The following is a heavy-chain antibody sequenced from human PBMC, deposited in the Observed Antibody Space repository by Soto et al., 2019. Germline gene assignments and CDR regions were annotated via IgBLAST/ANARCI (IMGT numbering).Heavy chain of an antibody. D-gene: IGHD2-15*01. V-gene: IGHV3-15*01. Sequence: EVQLVESGGGLVKPGGSLRLSCAASGFTFSNAWMSWVRQAPGKGLEWVGRIKSKTDGGTTDYAAPVKGRFTISRDDSKDTVYLEMNSLETQDTAGYYCSTYCCGGCWYPSFYWGQGTLVTVSS. J-gene: IGHJ4*02. CDR1: GFTFSNAW. CDR3: STYCCGGCWYPSFY. CDR2: IKSKTDGGTT.